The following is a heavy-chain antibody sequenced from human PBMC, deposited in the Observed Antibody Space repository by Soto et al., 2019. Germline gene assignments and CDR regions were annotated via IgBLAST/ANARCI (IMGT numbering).Heavy chain of an antibody. CDR1: GDSVSSNSAA. CDR2: TYYRSKWYN. CDR3: ASLNYSNYAFDI. Sequence: SQTLSLTCAISGDSVSSNSAAWNWIRQSPSRGLEWLGRTYYRSKWYNDYVVSVKSRITINPDTSKNQFSLQLNSVTPEDTAVYYCASLNYSNYAFDIWGQGTMVTVSS. V-gene: IGHV6-1*01. J-gene: IGHJ3*02. D-gene: IGHD4-4*01.